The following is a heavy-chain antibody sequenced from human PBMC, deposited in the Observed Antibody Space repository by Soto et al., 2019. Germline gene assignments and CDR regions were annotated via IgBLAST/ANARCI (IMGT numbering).Heavy chain of an antibody. V-gene: IGHV4-34*01. CDR1: GGSFSGYY. CDR3: AIGLAAAGPGFDY. D-gene: IGHD6-13*01. CDR2: INHSGST. J-gene: IGHJ4*02. Sequence: QVQLQQWGAGLLKPSETLSLTCAVYGGSFSGYYWSWIRQPPGKGLEWIGEINHSGSTNYNPSLKSRVTISVDTSKNQFSLKLSSVTAADTSVYYCAIGLAAAGPGFDYWGQGTLVTVSS.